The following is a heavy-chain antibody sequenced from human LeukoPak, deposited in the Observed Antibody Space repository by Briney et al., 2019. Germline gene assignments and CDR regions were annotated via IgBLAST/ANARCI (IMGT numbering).Heavy chain of an antibody. D-gene: IGHD3-10*01. J-gene: IGHJ6*02. V-gene: IGHV4-34*01. CDR3: ARGRRRKSGSYDYYYYYGMDV. CDR1: GGSFSGYY. CDR2: INHSGST. Sequence: SETLSLACAVYGGSFSGYYWSWIRQPPGKGLEWIGEINHSGSTNYNPSLKSRVTISVDTSKNQFSLKLSSVTAADTAVYYCARGRRRKSGSYDYYYYYGMDVWGQGTTVTVSS.